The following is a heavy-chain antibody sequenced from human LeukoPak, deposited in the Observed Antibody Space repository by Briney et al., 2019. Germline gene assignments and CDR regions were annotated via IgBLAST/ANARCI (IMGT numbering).Heavy chain of an antibody. V-gene: IGHV3-23*01. D-gene: IGHD2-2*01. J-gene: IGHJ4*02. CDR3: ARDASVVVPAAGFGY. CDR2: MSASDAGT. Sequence: GGSLRLSCAAAGFTFRSYAMNWVRQGPGKGLEWVSTMSASDAGTYYADSVKGRFTISRDNAKNTLYLQMNSLGAEDTAVYYCARDASVVVPAAGFGYWGQGTLVTVSS. CDR1: GFTFRSYA.